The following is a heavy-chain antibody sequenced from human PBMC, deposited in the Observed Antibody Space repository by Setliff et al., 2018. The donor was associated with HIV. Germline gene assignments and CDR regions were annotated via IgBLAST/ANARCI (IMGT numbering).Heavy chain of an antibody. CDR2: IHHSGNT. CDR3: ARHDITLVRGLV. Sequence: ASETLSLTCTVSGYPISSGYYWGWIRQPPGRGLEWIGAIHHSGNTYYNPSLKSRVTISVDTSKNLFSLKVNSVTAADTAVYYCARHDITLVRGLVWGQGTTVTVSS. D-gene: IGHD3-10*01. J-gene: IGHJ6*02. CDR1: GYPISSGYY. V-gene: IGHV4-38-2*02.